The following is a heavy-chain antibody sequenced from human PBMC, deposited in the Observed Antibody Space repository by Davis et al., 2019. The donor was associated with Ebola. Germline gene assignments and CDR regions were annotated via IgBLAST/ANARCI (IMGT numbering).Heavy chain of an antibody. V-gene: IGHV4-59*11. CDR2: IYYSGST. CDR1: GGSISSHY. D-gene: IGHD6-6*01. J-gene: IGHJ6*02. Sequence: PSETLSLTCTVSGGSISSHYWSWIRQPPGKGLEWIGYIYYSGSTNYNPSLKSRVAISVDTSKNQFSLKLSSLTAADTAVYYCARVRRYSSSSGGYYGMDVWGQGTTVTVSS. CDR3: ARVRRYSSSSGGYYGMDV.